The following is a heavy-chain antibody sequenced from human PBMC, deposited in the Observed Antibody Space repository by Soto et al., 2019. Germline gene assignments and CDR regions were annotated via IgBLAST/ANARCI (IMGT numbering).Heavy chain of an antibody. CDR2: IYYSGST. V-gene: IGHV4-30-4*01. D-gene: IGHD2-15*01. CDR3: ATILNCSGGSCYIRVDY. J-gene: IGHJ4*02. Sequence: PSETLSLTCTVSGGSISSGDYYWSWIRQPPGKGLEWIGYIYYSGSTYYNPSLKSRVTISVDTSKNQFSLKLSSVTAADTAVYYCATILNCSGGSCYIRVDYWGQGTLVTVSS. CDR1: GGSISSGDYY.